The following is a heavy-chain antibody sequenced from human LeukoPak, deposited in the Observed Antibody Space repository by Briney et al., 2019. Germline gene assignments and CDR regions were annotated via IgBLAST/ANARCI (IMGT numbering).Heavy chain of an antibody. CDR2: ISAYNGNT. V-gene: IGHV1-18*04. CDR3: ARDPDYCSSTSCYMYYYYYGMDV. Sequence: ASVKVSCKASGYTFTGYYMHWVRQAPGQGLEWMGWISAYNGNTNYAQKLQGRVTMTTDTSTSTAYMELRSLRSDDTAVYYCARDPDYCSSTSCYMYYYYYGMDVWGQGTTVTVSS. D-gene: IGHD2-2*02. J-gene: IGHJ6*02. CDR1: GYTFTGYY.